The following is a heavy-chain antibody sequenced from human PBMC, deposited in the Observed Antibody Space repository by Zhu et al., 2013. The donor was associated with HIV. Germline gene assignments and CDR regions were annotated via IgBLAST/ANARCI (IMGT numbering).Heavy chain of an antibody. J-gene: IGHJ6*03. CDR1: GFSFSGYS. D-gene: IGHD3-10*01. CDR2: ISYNSRTI. Sequence: EVQLVESGGGLVQPGGSLRLSCAASGFSFSGYSMHWVRQAPGKGLDWVSYISYNSRTIHHADSVKGRFTISRDNAKNLLYLQMDSLRAEDTALYYCARDSRGFGELLGYMDVWGQRDRRHRI. V-gene: IGHV3-48*04. CDR3: ARDSRGFGELLGYMDV.